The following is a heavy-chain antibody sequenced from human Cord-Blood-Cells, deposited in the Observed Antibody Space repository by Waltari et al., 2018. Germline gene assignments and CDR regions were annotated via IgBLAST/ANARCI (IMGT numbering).Heavy chain of an antibody. D-gene: IGHD3-3*01. CDR1: GFTFSSYW. Sequence: EVQLVESGGGLVQPGGSLRLPCAASGFTFSSYWMSWLRQAPGKGLGWVANIKQDGSEKYYVDSVKGRFTISRDNAKNSLYLQMNSLRAEDTAVYYCARDLLRFDAFDIWGQGTMVTVSS. CDR3: ARDLLRFDAFDI. CDR2: IKQDGSEK. V-gene: IGHV3-7*01. J-gene: IGHJ3*02.